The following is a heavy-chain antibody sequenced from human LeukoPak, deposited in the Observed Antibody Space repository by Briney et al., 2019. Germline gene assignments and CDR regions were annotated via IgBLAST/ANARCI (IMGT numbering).Heavy chain of an antibody. D-gene: IGHD4-23*01. J-gene: IGHJ4*02. V-gene: IGHV3-53*01. CDR1: GFTVSSKY. Sequence: EGSLRLSCAASGFTVSSKYMSWVRQAPGKGLEWVSVIYSGDSTYYADSVKGRFTVSRDNSKNTLYLQMNSLRAEDTAVYYCARRGDGGRSFDYWGQGSLVTVSS. CDR2: IYSGDST. CDR3: ARRGDGGRSFDY.